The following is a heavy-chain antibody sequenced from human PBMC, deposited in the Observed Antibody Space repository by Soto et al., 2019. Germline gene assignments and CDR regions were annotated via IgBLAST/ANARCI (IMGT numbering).Heavy chain of an antibody. V-gene: IGHV2-5*02. J-gene: IGHJ4*02. Sequence: QITLKESGPTLVKPTQTLTLTCTFSGFSLSTTGVGVGWIRQPPGKALEWLALIYWDDDKRYSPSVKSRLTITEDTRKHQVVLTRTNMDPVDTATYYCAYRRIGEYHIYWGQGTLDTVST. CDR1: GFSLSTTGVG. D-gene: IGHD2-2*01. CDR3: AYRRIGEYHIY. CDR2: IYWDDDK.